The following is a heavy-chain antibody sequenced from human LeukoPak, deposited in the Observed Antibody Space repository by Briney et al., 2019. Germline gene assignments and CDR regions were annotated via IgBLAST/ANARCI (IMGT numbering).Heavy chain of an antibody. D-gene: IGHD2-2*01. CDR1: GFTFSNYW. Sequence: GGSLRLSCEGSGFTFSNYWMGWVRQAPWKGLQWVANIKTNGSEKYYVDSVKGRFTISRDNAKNSLYLQMNSLRAEDTAVYYCAKDWGQVPASISGHWGQGTLVTVSS. V-gene: IGHV3-7*01. J-gene: IGHJ1*01. CDR2: IKTNGSEK. CDR3: AKDWGQVPASISGH.